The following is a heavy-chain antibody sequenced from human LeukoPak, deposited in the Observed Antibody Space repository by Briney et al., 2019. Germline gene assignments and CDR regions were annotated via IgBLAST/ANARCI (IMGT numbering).Heavy chain of an antibody. CDR1: GYSISSGYN. D-gene: IGHD1-26*01. J-gene: IGHJ4*02. CDR2: IYHIGTT. CDR3: ARDSSVGPTPGG. Sequence: SETLSLTCAVSGYSISSGYNWGWIRQPPGKGLEWIGSIYHIGTTYYNPSLKSRVTISVDTSKNQFSLRLSSVTAADTAVYYCARDSSVGPTPGGWGQGTLVTVSS. V-gene: IGHV4-38-2*02.